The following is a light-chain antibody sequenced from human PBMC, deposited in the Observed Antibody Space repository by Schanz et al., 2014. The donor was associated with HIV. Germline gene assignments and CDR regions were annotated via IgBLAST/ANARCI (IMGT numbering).Light chain of an antibody. V-gene: IGLV1-40*01. J-gene: IGLJ2*01. CDR3: QSYDRGLNAVV. CDR2: DDN. CDR1: SSNIGAGYD. Sequence: QSVLTQPPSVSGAPGQSVTVSCTGSSSNIGAGYDVHWYQQFPGTAPRLLIYDDNNRPSGVPDRFSASRSGASASLAITGLQAEDEGDYFCQSYDRGLNAVVFGGGTKLTVL.